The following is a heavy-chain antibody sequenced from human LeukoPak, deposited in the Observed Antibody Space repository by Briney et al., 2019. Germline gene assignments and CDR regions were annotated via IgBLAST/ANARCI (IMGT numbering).Heavy chain of an antibody. CDR2: INPYSGGT. CDR3: ARDQGSLTRSWYTGY. Sequence: WASVKVSCKASGYTFTGYHIHWVRQAPGQGLEWMGRINPYSGGTNFAQKFQGRVTMTRDTSITTAYMNLSSLTPDDTAVYFCARDQGSLTRSWYTGYWGQGTQVTVSS. V-gene: IGHV1-2*06. CDR1: GYTFTGYH. J-gene: IGHJ4*02. D-gene: IGHD6-13*01.